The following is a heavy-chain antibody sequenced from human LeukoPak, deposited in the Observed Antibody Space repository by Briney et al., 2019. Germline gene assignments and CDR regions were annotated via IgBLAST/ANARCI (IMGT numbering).Heavy chain of an antibody. CDR1: GFTFSDYY. V-gene: IGHV3-11*04. D-gene: IGHD2-8*01. J-gene: IGHJ4*02. CDR2: ISSSGSTI. CDR3: ARMSAEERYCSDDVCYRSDYFDY. Sequence: GGSLRLSCAASGFTFSDYYMSWIRQAPGKGLEWVSYISSSGSTIYYADSVKGRFTISRDNAKESLYLQMNSLRVEDTAVHYCARMSAEERYCSDDVCYRSDYFDYWGQGALVTVSS.